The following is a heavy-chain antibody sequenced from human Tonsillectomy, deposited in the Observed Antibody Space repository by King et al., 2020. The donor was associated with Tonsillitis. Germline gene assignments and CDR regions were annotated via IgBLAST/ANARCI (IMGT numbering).Heavy chain of an antibody. CDR3: ARIGSNFYYYMDV. CDR2: ITSNDEK. V-gene: IGHV2-26*01. J-gene: IGHJ6*03. CDR1: GFSLSSARMG. Sequence: TLKESGPVLMTPTETLTLTCTVSGFSLSSARMGVSWIRQPPGKALEWLGDITSNDEKSYRTSLKSRLSISKDTSKSQVVLNLANLGPGETGTYYWARIGSNFYYYMDVWGKGTTVAVSS. D-gene: IGHD5-24*01.